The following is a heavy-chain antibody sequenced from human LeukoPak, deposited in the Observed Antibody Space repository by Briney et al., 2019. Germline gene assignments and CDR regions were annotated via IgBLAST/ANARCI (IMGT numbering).Heavy chain of an antibody. V-gene: IGHV3-7*01. D-gene: IGHD3-16*01. CDR3: ARGGGGMDV. Sequence: PGGSLRLSCAASGFTFSSYWMSGVRQAPGKGLEWVANINQDGSEKYYVDSVKGRFTISRDNAKTSLYLQMNTLSAEDTAVYHCARGGGGMDVWGKGPTVTVSS. CDR2: INQDGSEK. CDR1: GFTFSSYW. J-gene: IGHJ6*04.